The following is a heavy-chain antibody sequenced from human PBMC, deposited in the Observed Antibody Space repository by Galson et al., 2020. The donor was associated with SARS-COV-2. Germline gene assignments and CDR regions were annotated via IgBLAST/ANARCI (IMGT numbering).Heavy chain of an antibody. CDR2: ITWNSGNI. V-gene: IGHV3-9*01. CDR3: AKGPNSYSSAWYGIDY. Sequence: SLKISCAASGFTFDDYAMHWVRQAPGKGLEWVSTITWNSGNIDYTDSVKGRFTISRDNAKKSLYLRMNSLRAEDTAMYYCAKGPNSYSSAWYGIDYWGQGTLVTVSS. D-gene: IGHD6-19*01. J-gene: IGHJ4*02. CDR1: GFTFDDYA.